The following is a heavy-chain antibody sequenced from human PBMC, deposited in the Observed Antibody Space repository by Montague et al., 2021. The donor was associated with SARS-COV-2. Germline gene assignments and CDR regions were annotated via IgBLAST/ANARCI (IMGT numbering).Heavy chain of an antibody. J-gene: IGHJ4*02. V-gene: IGHV4-39*02. D-gene: IGHD3-10*01. Sequence: SETLSLTCSVSPGSIISSGYYWGWIRQPLGKELEWIGNIYYSGTTYYNPSLQSRGTISVDTSKNHLSLRLSSVTAADTAVYFCARGMIRGVTTPFDYWGQGSQVTVSS. CDR3: ARGMIRGVTTPFDY. CDR2: IYYSGTT. CDR1: PGSIISSGYY.